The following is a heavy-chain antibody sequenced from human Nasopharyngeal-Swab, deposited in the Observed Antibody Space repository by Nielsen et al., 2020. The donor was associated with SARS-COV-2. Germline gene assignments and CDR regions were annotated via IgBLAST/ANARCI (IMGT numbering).Heavy chain of an antibody. J-gene: IGHJ2*01. CDR3: ARIVDWYFAL. CDR1: GGSIITYS. Sequence: SETLSLTCTVSGGSIITYSWSWIRQPPGKGLELIGYISYTGNTNSNPSVKSRVTMSLDTSKNQSSLKVSSVTAADTAVYYCARIVDWYFALWGRGTLVTVSS. V-gene: IGHV4-59*13. CDR2: ISYTGNT. D-gene: IGHD2-21*01.